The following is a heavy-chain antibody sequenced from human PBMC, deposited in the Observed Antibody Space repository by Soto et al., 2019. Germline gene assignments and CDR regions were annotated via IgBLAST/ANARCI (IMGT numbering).Heavy chain of an antibody. Sequence: SETLYLTCAVSGGSIISGGYSWSWIRQPPGKGLQWIGHIYEGGNTYYTPSLESRVAISTDESKNQFSLRLSSVTAADTAVYYCVRRPPEDAFDIWGQGTMVTVSS. CDR1: GGSIISGGYS. J-gene: IGHJ3*02. CDR2: IYEGGNT. V-gene: IGHV4-30-2*01. CDR3: VRRPPEDAFDI.